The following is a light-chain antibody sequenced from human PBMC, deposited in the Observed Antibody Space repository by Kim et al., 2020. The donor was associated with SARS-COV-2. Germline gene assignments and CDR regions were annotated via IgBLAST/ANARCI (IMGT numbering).Light chain of an antibody. CDR3: SSYTSSSTL. J-gene: IGLJ1*01. V-gene: IGLV2-14*04. Sequence: PGQSITISCTGTSSDVGGYNYVSWYQQHPGKAPKLMIYDVSKRPSGVSNRFSGSKSGNTASLTISGLQAEDEADYYCSSYTSSSTLFGTGTQLTVL. CDR1: SSDVGGYNY. CDR2: DVS.